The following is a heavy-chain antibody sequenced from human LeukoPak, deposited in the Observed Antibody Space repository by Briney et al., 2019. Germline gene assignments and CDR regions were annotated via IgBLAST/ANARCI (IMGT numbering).Heavy chain of an antibody. Sequence: GGSLRLSCAASGFTFSTYAMSWVRQAPGKGLEWVSGISGSGGSTNYADSVKGRFPISRDSSKDTLYLQMNTLRAEDTAVYYCAKTPYSGYSRSFDFWGQGTLVTVSS. CDR3: AKTPYSGYSRSFDF. CDR2: ISGSGGST. CDR1: GFTFSTYA. J-gene: IGHJ4*02. V-gene: IGHV3-23*01. D-gene: IGHD4-23*01.